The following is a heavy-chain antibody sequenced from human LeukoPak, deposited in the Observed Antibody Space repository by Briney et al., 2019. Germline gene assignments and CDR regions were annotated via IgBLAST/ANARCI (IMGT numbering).Heavy chain of an antibody. CDR2: ISSSGSTI. D-gene: IGHD3-22*01. V-gene: IGHV3-11*01. CDR1: GFTFSDYY. CDR3: DTSPGYYDSSPFDY. Sequence: GGSLRLSCAASGFTFSDYYMSWIRQAPGKGLEWVSYISSSGSTIYYADSVKGRCTISRDNAKNSLYLQMNSLRAEDTAVYYCDTSPGYYDSSPFDYWGQGTLVTVSS. J-gene: IGHJ4*02.